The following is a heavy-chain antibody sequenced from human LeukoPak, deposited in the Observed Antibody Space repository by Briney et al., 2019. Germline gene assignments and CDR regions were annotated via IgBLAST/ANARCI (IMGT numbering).Heavy chain of an antibody. D-gene: IGHD3-22*01. V-gene: IGHV3-48*03. CDR3: ARDGGYYDSSGYSFDY. CDR1: GFTFSSYE. Sequence: QPGGSLRLSCAASGFTFSSYEMNWVRQAPGKGLEWVPYISSSGSTKYYADSVKGRFTISRDNAKNSLYLQMNSLRAEDTAVYYCARDGGYYDSSGYSFDYWGQGTLVTVSS. CDR2: ISSSGSTK. J-gene: IGHJ4*02.